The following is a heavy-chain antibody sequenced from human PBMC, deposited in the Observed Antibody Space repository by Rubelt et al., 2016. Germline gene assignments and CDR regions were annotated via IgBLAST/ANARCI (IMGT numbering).Heavy chain of an antibody. Sequence: VQLVESGGGVVQPGRSLRLSCAASGFIFSTYAMHWVRQAPGKGLEWVAVISYDGNNEYYADSVKGRFTISRDNFKNTLYLQMNSLRDEDTAVYYCARVRGYTYGYLDYWGQGTLVTVSS. CDR2: ISYDGNNE. D-gene: IGHD5-18*01. CDR1: GFIFSTYA. J-gene: IGHJ4*02. CDR3: ARVRGYTYGYLDY. V-gene: IGHV3-30*04.